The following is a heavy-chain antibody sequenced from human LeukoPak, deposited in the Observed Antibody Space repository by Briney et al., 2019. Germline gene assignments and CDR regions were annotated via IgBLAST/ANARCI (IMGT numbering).Heavy chain of an antibody. Sequence: GASVKVSCRASGYTFIAYYMHWVRQAPGQGLEWMGWINPSSGGTNYAQKFQGRVTMTRDTSISTAYMELSRLRSDDTAVYYCARLARIAARPGAFDIWGQGTMVTVSS. CDR3: ARLARIAARPGAFDI. J-gene: IGHJ3*02. V-gene: IGHV1-2*02. CDR2: INPSSGGT. D-gene: IGHD6-6*01. CDR1: GYTFIAYY.